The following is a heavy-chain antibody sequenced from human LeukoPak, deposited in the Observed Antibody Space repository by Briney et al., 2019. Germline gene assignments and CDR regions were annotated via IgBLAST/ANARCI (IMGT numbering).Heavy chain of an antibody. V-gene: IGHV4-34*01. Sequence: NPSETLSLTCAVYGGSFSGYYWSWIRQPPGKGLEWIGEINHSGSTNYNPSLKSRATISVDTSKNQFSLKLSSVTAADTAVYYCATGSSSWYQANWGQGTLVTVSS. J-gene: IGHJ4*02. CDR2: INHSGST. CDR3: ATGSSSWYQAN. CDR1: GGSFSGYY. D-gene: IGHD6-13*01.